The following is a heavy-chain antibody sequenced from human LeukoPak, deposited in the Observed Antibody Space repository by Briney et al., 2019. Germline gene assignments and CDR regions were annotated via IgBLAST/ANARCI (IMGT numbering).Heavy chain of an antibody. CDR3: ARDLTLYSSSSTTADY. V-gene: IGHV1-18*01. D-gene: IGHD6-6*01. CDR1: GYTFTSYG. CDR2: ISAYNGNT. J-gene: IGHJ4*02. Sequence: ASAKVSCKASGYTFTSYGISWVRQAPGQGLEWMGWISAYNGNTNYAQKLQGRVTMTTDTSTSTAYMELRSLRSDDTAVYYCARDLTLYSSSSTTADYWGQGTLVTVSS.